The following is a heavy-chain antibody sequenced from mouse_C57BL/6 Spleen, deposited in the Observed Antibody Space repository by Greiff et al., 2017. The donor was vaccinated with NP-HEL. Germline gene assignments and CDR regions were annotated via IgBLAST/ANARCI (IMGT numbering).Heavy chain of an antibody. V-gene: IGHV1-22*01. CDR1: GYTFTDYN. Sequence: EVKLMESGPELVKPGASVKMSCKASGYTFTDYNMHWVKQSHGKSLEWIGYINPNNGGTSYNQKFKGKATLTVNKSSSTAYMELRSLTSEDSAVYYCARPYYYGSSFDYWGQGTTLTVSS. D-gene: IGHD1-1*01. CDR2: INPNNGGT. J-gene: IGHJ2*01. CDR3: ARPYYYGSSFDY.